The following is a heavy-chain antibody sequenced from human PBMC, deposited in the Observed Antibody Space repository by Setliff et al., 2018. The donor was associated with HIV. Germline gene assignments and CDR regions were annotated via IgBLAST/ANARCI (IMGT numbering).Heavy chain of an antibody. CDR2: IDPRDSYT. V-gene: IGHV5-10-1*01. CDR3: ARHPYSEEYYFDS. D-gene: IGHD4-4*01. Sequence: PGESLKISCKGSGYNFIDYWITWVRQMPGKGLEWMGRIDPRDSYTNYSPSFQGHVTISADKSISTAYLQWSSLKASDTAMYYCARHPYSEEYYFDSWGQGTLVTVSS. J-gene: IGHJ4*02. CDR1: GYNFIDYW.